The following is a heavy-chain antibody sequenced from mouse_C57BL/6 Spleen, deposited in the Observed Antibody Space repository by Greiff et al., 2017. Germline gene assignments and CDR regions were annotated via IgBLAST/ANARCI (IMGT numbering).Heavy chain of an antibody. CDR1: GYTFTSYG. V-gene: IGHV1-58*01. J-gene: IGHJ2*01. CDR3: AREDYYGSSYYFDY. CDR2: IYIGNGYT. D-gene: IGHD1-1*01. Sequence: EVKLVESGAELVRPGSSVKKSCKTSGYTFTSYGINWVKQRPGQGLEWIGYIYIGNGYTEYNEKFKGKATLTSDTSSSTAYMQLSSLTSEDSAIYFCAREDYYGSSYYFDYWGQGTTLTVSS.